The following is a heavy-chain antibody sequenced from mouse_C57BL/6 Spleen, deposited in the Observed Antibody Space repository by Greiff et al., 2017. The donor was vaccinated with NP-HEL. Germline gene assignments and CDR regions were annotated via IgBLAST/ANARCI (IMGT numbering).Heavy chain of an antibody. Sequence: EVNVVESGGGLVKPGGSLKLSCAASGFTFSDYGMHWVRQAPEKGLEWVAYISSGSSTIYYADTVKGRFTISRDNAKNTLFLQMTSLRSEDTAMYYCARRSLYYDYDYAMDYWGQGTSVTVSS. V-gene: IGHV5-17*01. CDR1: GFTFSDYG. CDR2: ISSGSSTI. J-gene: IGHJ4*01. CDR3: ARRSLYYDYDYAMDY. D-gene: IGHD2-4*01.